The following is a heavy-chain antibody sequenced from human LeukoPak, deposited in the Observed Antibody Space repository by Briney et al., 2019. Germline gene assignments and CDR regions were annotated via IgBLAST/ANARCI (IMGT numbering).Heavy chain of an antibody. J-gene: IGHJ4*02. CDR1: GFTFSGSA. Sequence: GGSLRLSCAASGFTFSGSAMHWVRQASGKGLEWVGRIRSKANSYATAYAASVKGRFTISRDDSKNTAYLQMNSLKTEDTAVYYCTRHAEEYSGYDPTDYWGQGTLVTVSS. V-gene: IGHV3-73*01. CDR2: IRSKANSYAT. CDR3: TRHAEEYSGYDPTDY. D-gene: IGHD5-12*01.